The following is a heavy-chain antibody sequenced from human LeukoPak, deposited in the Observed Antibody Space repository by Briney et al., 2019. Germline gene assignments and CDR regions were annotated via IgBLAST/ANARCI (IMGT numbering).Heavy chain of an antibody. CDR3: AKAPVTSCRGAFCYPFVY. V-gene: IGHV3-23*01. J-gene: IGHJ4*02. CDR1: GFTFSSYG. D-gene: IGHD2-15*01. CDR2: MSSSDDGR. Sequence: GGSLRLSCAASGFTFSSYGMHWVRQAPGKGLEWVSAMSSSDDGRYYAASVRGRFTISRDTSRSTLYLQMNSLRAEDAAVYYCAKAPVTSCRGAFCYPFVYWGQGTLVTVSS.